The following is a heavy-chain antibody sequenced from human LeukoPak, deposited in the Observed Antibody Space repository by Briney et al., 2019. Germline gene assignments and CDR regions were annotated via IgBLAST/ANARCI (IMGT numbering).Heavy chain of an antibody. J-gene: IGHJ4*02. CDR2: IYYSGST. D-gene: IGHD6-13*01. CDR3: ARGGPPGIAAAGIDY. Sequence: SETLSLTCTVAGGFISSYYWSWIRQPPGKGLDWIGYIYYSGSTNYNPSLKSRVTISVDTSKNQFSLKLSSVTAADTAVYYCARGGPPGIAAAGIDYWGQGTLVTVSS. V-gene: IGHV4-59*01. CDR1: GGFISSYY.